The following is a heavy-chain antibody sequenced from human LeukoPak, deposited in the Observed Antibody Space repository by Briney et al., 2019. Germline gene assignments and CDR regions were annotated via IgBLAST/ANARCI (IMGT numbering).Heavy chain of an antibody. J-gene: IGHJ4*02. CDR1: GGSFSGYY. CDR2: INHSGST. D-gene: IGHD3-9*01. Sequence: SETLSLTCAVYGGSFSGYYWSWIRQPPGKGLEWIGEINHSGSTNYNPSLKSRVTISVDTSKNQFSLKLSSVTAADTAVYYCARVYSGYYDILTGYYFDYWGQGTLVTVSS. V-gene: IGHV4-34*01. CDR3: ARVYSGYYDILTGYYFDY.